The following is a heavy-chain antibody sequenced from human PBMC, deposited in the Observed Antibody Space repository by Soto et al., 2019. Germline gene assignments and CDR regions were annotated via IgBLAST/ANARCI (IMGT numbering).Heavy chain of an antibody. J-gene: IGHJ6*02. CDR1: SGSISNSY. CDR2: IYSSGST. Sequence: PSETLSLSCTVSSGSISNSYWSWIRQSPGKGLEWIGYIYSSGSTNYNPSLKSRVTISVDTSKNQFSLKLSSLIAADTAVYYRARHSPPFFYGSGPWDVWGQGTTVTVSS. V-gene: IGHV4-59*08. D-gene: IGHD3-10*01. CDR3: ARHSPPFFYGSGPWDV.